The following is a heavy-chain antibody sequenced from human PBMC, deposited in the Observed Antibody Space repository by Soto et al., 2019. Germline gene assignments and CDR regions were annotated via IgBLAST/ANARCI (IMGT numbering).Heavy chain of an antibody. J-gene: IGHJ3*01. CDR3: ARVPWQWLGGYAFYF. V-gene: IGHV4-59*01. D-gene: IGHD6-19*01. CDR2: IYYSGST. Sequence: SETLSLTCTVSGGSLNSYYWSWIRQPPGKGLEWIGYIYYSGSTNYNPSLKSRATISVDTSKNQFTLKLSSVTAPDTAVSSCARVPWQWLGGYAFYFWSRGTLVT. CDR1: GGSLNSYY.